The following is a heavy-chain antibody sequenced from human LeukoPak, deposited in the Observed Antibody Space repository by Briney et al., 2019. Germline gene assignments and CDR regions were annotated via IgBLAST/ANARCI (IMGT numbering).Heavy chain of an antibody. CDR3: ASNIAAAGLEYFQH. CDR2: IYTSGST. J-gene: IGHJ1*01. CDR1: GGSISSYY. V-gene: IGHV4-4*07. Sequence: SETLSLTCTVSGGSISSYYRSWIRQPAGKGLEWIGRIYTSGSTNYNPSLKSRVTMSVDTSKNQFSLKLSSVTAADTAVYYCASNIAAAGLEYFQHWGQGTLVTVSS. D-gene: IGHD6-13*01.